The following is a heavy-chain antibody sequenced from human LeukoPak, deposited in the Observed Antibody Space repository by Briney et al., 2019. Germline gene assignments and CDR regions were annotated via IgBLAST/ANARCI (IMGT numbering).Heavy chain of an antibody. Sequence: PGGSLRLSCEGSGFPFGHYAMNWVRQAPGKGLEWVAFIRKDGTSEYYKDSVKGRFTISRYNSKNIMYLQMNSLRVEDTAMYYCTSLGTVWGQGTLVTVSS. V-gene: IGHV3-30*02. J-gene: IGHJ4*02. CDR3: TSLGTV. CDR2: IRKDGTSE. D-gene: IGHD4-17*01. CDR1: GFPFGHYA.